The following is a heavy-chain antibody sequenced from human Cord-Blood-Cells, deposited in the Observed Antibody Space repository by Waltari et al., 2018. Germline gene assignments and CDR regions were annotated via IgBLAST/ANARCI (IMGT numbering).Heavy chain of an antibody. CDR3: ARVVYRRRGSCSSGWFDP. V-gene: IGHV4-34*01. Sequence: QVQLQQWGAVLLKPSETLSLTCAVYGGSFSGYYWSWIRQPPGKGLEWIGEINHSGSTNYNRSLKSRVTLYVDTSKNQYPPKLSYVTAADAAVYYCARVVYRRRGSCSSGWFDPWGQGTLVTVSS. J-gene: IGHJ5*02. D-gene: IGHD2-15*01. CDR2: INHSGST. CDR1: GGSFSGYY.